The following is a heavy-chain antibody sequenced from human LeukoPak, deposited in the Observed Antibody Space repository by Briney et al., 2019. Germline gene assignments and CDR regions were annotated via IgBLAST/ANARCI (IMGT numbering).Heavy chain of an antibody. CDR2: ISYDGSNK. J-gene: IGHJ4*02. CDR3: ARGPDIVVVPAAPRIAAAFTPADY. Sequence: GGSLRLSCAASGFTFRSYAMHWVRQAPGKGLEWVAVISYDGSNKYYADSVKGRFTISRDNSKNTLYLQMNSLRAEDTAVYYCARGPDIVVVPAAPRIAAAFTPADYWGQGTLVTVSS. V-gene: IGHV3-30-3*01. D-gene: IGHD2-2*01. CDR1: GFTFRSYA.